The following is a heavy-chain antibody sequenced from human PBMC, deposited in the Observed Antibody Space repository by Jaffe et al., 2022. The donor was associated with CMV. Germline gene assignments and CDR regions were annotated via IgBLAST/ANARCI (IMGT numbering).Heavy chain of an antibody. J-gene: IGHJ6*03. CDR1: GFTFSSYW. Sequence: EVQLVESGGGLVQPGGSLRLSCAASGFTFSSYWMHWVRQAPGKGLVWVSRINSDGSSTSYADSVKGRFTISRDNAKNTLYLQMNSLRAEDTAVYYCARESLYYYDSSGQPGGYYMDVWGKGTTVTVSS. D-gene: IGHD3-22*01. CDR3: ARESLYYYDSSGQPGGYYMDV. V-gene: IGHV3-74*01. CDR2: INSDGSST.